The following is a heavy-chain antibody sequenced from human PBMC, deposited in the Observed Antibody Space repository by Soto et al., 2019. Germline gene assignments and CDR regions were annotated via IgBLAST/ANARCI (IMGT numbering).Heavy chain of an antibody. Sequence: EVQLLESGGGLVQPGGSLRLSCAASGFTFNSYGMSWVRQAPGKGLEWVSGISGSGGVTYYADSVKGRFTISRDNSKNTLYLQMNSLRAEDTAVYYCAKISIFGVAYHGGFDYWGQGTLVTVSS. D-gene: IGHD3-3*01. J-gene: IGHJ4*02. CDR1: GFTFNSYG. V-gene: IGHV3-23*01. CDR3: AKISIFGVAYHGGFDY. CDR2: ISGSGGVT.